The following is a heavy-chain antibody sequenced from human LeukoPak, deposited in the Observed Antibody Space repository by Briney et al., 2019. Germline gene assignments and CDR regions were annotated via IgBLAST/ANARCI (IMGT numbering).Heavy chain of an antibody. Sequence: PGGSLRLSCAASGFTFSTYGMHWVRQAPGKGLEWVASIKQDGSEKYSVDSVKGRLTISRDNAKNSLYLQMNSLRAEDTAVYYCARERDLLYDSFDIWGQGTMVTVSS. CDR1: GFTFSTYG. V-gene: IGHV3-7*01. D-gene: IGHD1-26*01. CDR2: IKQDGSEK. J-gene: IGHJ3*02. CDR3: ARERDLLYDSFDI.